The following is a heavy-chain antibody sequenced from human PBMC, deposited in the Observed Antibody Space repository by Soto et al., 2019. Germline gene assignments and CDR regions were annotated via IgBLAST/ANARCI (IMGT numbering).Heavy chain of an antibody. V-gene: IGHV5-51*01. D-gene: IGHD1-26*01. Sequence: PGESLKISCKGSGYSFTSYWIGWVRQMPGKGLEWMRILYPCDSDTRYSPSFQGQVTISADKSISSAYLQWSSLKASDTVMYYCARHLHSEWELLRGYGGRYYGIDVWGQGTTVTVSS. CDR1: GYSFTSYW. J-gene: IGHJ6*02. CDR3: ARHLHSEWELLRGYGGRYYGIDV. CDR2: LYPCDSDT.